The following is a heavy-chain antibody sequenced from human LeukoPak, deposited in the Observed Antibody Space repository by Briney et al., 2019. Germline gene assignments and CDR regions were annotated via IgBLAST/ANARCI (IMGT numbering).Heavy chain of an antibody. Sequence: PGRSLRLSCAASGFTFSDYAMHWVRQAPGKGLEWVAVIVYDGSNKFYPDSVKGRFTISRDNSKNTLYLQINSLRADDTAVYYCAKDRTNWYFDLWGRGTLVTVSS. J-gene: IGHJ2*01. CDR2: IVYDGSNK. D-gene: IGHD4-17*01. V-gene: IGHV3-30*18. CDR3: AKDRTNWYFDL. CDR1: GFTFSDYA.